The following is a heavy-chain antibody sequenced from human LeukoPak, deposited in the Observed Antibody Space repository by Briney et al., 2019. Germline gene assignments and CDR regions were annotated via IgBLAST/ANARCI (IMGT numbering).Heavy chain of an antibody. Sequence: SGGSLRLSCAASGFTFSSYWMSWVRQAPGKGLEWVANIKQDGSEKYYVDSVKGRFTISRDNAKNSLYLQMNSLRAEDTAVYYCAREPPLVGVIMFGTDYWGQGTLVTVSS. V-gene: IGHV3-7*03. CDR1: GFTFSSYW. J-gene: IGHJ4*02. CDR3: AREPPLVGVIMFGTDY. D-gene: IGHD3-10*01. CDR2: IKQDGSEK.